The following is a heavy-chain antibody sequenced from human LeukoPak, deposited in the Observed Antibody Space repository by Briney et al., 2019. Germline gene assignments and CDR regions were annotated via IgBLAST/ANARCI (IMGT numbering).Heavy chain of an antibody. J-gene: IGHJ3*02. CDR3: ARAPIAELELLFTEEHDAFDI. Sequence: GGSLRLSCAASGFTVSSNYMSWVRQAPGKGLEWVSVIYSGGSTYYADSVKGRFTISRDNSKNTLYLQMNSLRAEDTAVYYCARAPIAELELLFTEEHDAFDIWGQGTMVTVSS. CDR1: GFTVSSNY. V-gene: IGHV3-53*01. D-gene: IGHD1-7*01. CDR2: IYSGGST.